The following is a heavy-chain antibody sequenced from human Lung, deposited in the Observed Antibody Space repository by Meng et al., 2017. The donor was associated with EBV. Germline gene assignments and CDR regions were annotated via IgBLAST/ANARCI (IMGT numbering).Heavy chain of an antibody. Sequence: QVQLQQSGPELVKPSQTLSPTCTVSGGSISSGGNYWSWIRQHPGKSLEWIGYIYYSGSTYYNPSLKSLVSISVDTSNNQFSLKLSSVTAADTAVYYCARAVDTGYFDYWGQGTLVTVSS. CDR1: GGSISSGGNY. CDR2: IYYSGST. V-gene: IGHV4-31*01. D-gene: IGHD5-18*01. J-gene: IGHJ4*02. CDR3: ARAVDTGYFDY.